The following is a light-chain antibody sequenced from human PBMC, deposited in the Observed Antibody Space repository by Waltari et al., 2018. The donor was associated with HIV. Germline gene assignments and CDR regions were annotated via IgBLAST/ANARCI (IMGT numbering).Light chain of an antibody. V-gene: IGKV4-1*01. Sequence: DIVLTQSPDSLAVSLGERATLTCKSSQSVLYSSNNKNFLAWYQQKPGQPPKLLVYWASSREFGVPDRFSGSGSGTDFTLTISSLQAEDVAVYYCQQYYTTPRTFGPGTTVDIK. CDR2: WAS. CDR1: QSVLYSSNNKNF. CDR3: QQYYTTPRT. J-gene: IGKJ3*01.